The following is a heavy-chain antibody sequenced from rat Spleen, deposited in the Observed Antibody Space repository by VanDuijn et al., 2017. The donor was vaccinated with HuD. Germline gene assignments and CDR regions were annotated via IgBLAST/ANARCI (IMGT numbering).Heavy chain of an antibody. Sequence: EVQMVESGGGLVPPGRSLKLSCTASGFTFSNFPMAWVRQAPTKGLEWVATISTRGGSTYYRDSVKGRFTISRDNAKSTLYLQMDSLRSEDTATYYCARRRYRYRYDVMDAWGQGASVTVSS. J-gene: IGHJ4*01. CDR2: ISTRGGST. V-gene: IGHV5-46*01. D-gene: IGHD1-5*01. CDR3: ARRRYRYRYDVMDA. CDR1: GFTFSNFP.